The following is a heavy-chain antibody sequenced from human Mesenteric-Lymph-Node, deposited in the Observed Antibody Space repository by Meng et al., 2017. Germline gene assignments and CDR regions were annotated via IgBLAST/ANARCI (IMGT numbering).Heavy chain of an antibody. CDR3: ARVWFGELTFDY. D-gene: IGHD3-10*01. CDR1: GYTFTGYY. CDR2: INPNSGGT. Sequence: QGQLVQSRAEVKKPGAAGKVSCQASGYTFTGYYMHWVRQAPGQGLEWMGRINPNSGGTNYAQKFQGRVTMTRDTSISTAYMELSRLRSDDTAVYYCARVWFGELTFDYWGQGTLVTVPQ. J-gene: IGHJ4*02. V-gene: IGHV1-2*06.